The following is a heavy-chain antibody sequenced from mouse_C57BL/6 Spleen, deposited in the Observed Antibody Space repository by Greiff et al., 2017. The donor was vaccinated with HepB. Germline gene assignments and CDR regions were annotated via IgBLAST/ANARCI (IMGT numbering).Heavy chain of an antibody. Sequence: QVQLQQPGAELVKPGASVKLSCKASGYTFTSYWMHWVKQSPGRGLEWIGRIDPNSGGTKYNEKFKSKATLTVDKPSSTAYMQLSSLTSEDSAVYYCARSCCYDYGGDYFDDWGQGTTLTVSS. J-gene: IGHJ2*01. V-gene: IGHV1-72*01. CDR3: ARSCCYDYGGDYFDD. D-gene: IGHD2-4*01. CDR2: IDPNSGGT. CDR1: GYTFTSYW.